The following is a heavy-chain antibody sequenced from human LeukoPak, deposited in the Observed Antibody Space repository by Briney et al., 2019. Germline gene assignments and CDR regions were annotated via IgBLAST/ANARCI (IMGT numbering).Heavy chain of an antibody. CDR1: GFTFSNAW. CDR2: IKNKKDGGTT. D-gene: IGHD2/OR15-2a*01. CDR3: TTDVYI. Sequence: GGSLRLSCAASGFTFSNAWMTWVRQAPGKGLEWVGRIKNKKDGGTTDYAAPVKGRFTISRDDSKSTLYLEMNSLKIEDTAMYYCTTDVYIWGQGTLVTVSS. J-gene: IGHJ4*02. V-gene: IGHV3-15*01.